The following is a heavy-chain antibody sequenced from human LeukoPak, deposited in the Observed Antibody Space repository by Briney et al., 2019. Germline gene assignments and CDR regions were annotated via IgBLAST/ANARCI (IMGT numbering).Heavy chain of an antibody. J-gene: IGHJ4*02. CDR2: ISSSSSYI. D-gene: IGHD2-8*01. Sequence: GGSLRLSCAASGFTFSSYSMNWVRQAPGKGLEWVSSISSSSSYIYYADSVKGRFAISRDNSENTLYLQMNSLRAEDTAVYYCERYAEYAVSTPCYWGQGTLVTVSA. V-gene: IGHV3-21*01. CDR1: GFTFSSYS. CDR3: ERYAEYAVSTPCY.